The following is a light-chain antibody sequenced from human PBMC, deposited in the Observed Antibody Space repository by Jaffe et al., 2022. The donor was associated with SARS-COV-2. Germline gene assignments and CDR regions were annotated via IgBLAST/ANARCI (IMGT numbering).Light chain of an antibody. V-gene: IGKV3-11*01. Sequence: EIVLTQSPATLSLSPGERATLSCRASQSVSSYLAWYQQKPGQAPRLLISEASRRATGVPPRFSGSGSGTDFTLTISSLEPEDFAVYYCQQRADWLTFGGGTKVEIK. CDR1: QSVSSY. CDR3: QQRADWLT. CDR2: EAS. J-gene: IGKJ4*01.